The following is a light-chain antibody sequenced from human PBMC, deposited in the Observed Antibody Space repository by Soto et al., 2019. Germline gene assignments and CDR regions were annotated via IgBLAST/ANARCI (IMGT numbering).Light chain of an antibody. CDR2: AAS. J-gene: IGKJ1*01. CDR3: QKYNTAPLT. Sequence: AIQMTQSPSSLSASVGDRVAISCRASQDIRNTLAWYQQKPGEAPKLLIFAASNLQSGVPSRFSGSGSVTDFTLAITGLQPEDFATYYCQKYNTAPLTFGQGTKVDIK. CDR1: QDIRNT. V-gene: IGKV1-6*01.